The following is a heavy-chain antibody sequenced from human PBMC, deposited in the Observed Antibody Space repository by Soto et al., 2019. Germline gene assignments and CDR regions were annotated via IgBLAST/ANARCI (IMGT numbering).Heavy chain of an antibody. J-gene: IGHJ3*02. CDR3: ARGREQLLIIYFDAFDI. Sequence: QEQLVQSGAEVKKPGASVKVSCKASGYTFTYYDINWVRQTTGQGLEWMGWMNPNSGNTGYAQKFQGRVTMTRNTSISTAYMELSSLRSEDTAVYYCARGREQLLIIYFDAFDIWGQGTMVTVSS. D-gene: IGHD6-19*01. CDR1: GYTFTYYD. CDR2: MNPNSGNT. V-gene: IGHV1-8*01.